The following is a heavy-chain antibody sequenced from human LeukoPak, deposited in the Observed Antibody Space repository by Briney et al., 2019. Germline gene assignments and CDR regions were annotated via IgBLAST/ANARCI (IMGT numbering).Heavy chain of an antibody. CDR3: ARYCGGDCYWSLDY. J-gene: IGHJ4*02. V-gene: IGHV1-2*02. D-gene: IGHD2-21*02. CDR2: INPNSGDT. Sequence: ASVKVSCKASGYTFTGYYMHWVRRAPGQGLEWMGWINPNSGDTNYAQKFQGRVTMTRDTSISTAYMELSRLSSDDTAVYYCARYCGGDCYWSLDYWGQGTLVTVSS. CDR1: GYTFTGYY.